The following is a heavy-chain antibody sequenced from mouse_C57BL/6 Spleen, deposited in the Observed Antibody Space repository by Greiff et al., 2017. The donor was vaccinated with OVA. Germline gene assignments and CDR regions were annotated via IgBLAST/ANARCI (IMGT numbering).Heavy chain of an antibody. V-gene: IGHV1-53*01. CDR2: INPSNGGT. D-gene: IGHD5-5*01. J-gene: IGHJ1*03. Sequence: QVQLQQPGTELVKPGASVKLSCKASGYTFTSYRMHWVKQRPGQGLEWIGNINPSNGGTNYNEKFKSKATLTVDKSSSTAYMQLSSLTSEDSAVYYCARSDYRHWYFDVWGTGTTVTVSS. CDR3: ARSDYRHWYFDV. CDR1: GYTFTSYR.